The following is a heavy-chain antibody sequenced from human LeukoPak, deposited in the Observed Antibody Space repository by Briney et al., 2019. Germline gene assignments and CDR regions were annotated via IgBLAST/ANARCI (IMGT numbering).Heavy chain of an antibody. CDR1: GCSINNYY. V-gene: IGHV4-59*01. Sequence: SETLSLTCTVSGCSINNYYWSWIRQPPGKGLDWIGYIYYSGSTNYNPSLKSQVTISIDTSKNHFYLKLSSVTAADTAVYYCARDASSGWFPSFGMDVWGQGTTVTVSS. J-gene: IGHJ6*02. D-gene: IGHD6-19*01. CDR2: IYYSGST. CDR3: ARDASSGWFPSFGMDV.